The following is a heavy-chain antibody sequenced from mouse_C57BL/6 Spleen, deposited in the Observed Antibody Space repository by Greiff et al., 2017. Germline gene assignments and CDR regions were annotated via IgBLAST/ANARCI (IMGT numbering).Heavy chain of an antibody. CDR1: GFTFSSYA. J-gene: IGHJ2*01. CDR3: TSLYSNYEGYYFDY. CDR2: ISSGGDYI. Sequence: EVQGVESGEGLVKPGGSLKLSCAASGFTFSSYAMSWVRQTPEKRLEWVAYISSGGDYIYYADTVKGRFTISRDNARNTLYLQMSSLKSEDTAMYYCTSLYSNYEGYYFDYWGQGTTLTVSS. V-gene: IGHV5-9-1*02. D-gene: IGHD2-5*01.